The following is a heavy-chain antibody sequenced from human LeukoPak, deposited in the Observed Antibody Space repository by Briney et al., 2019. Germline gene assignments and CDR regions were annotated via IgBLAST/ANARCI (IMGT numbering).Heavy chain of an antibody. CDR1: GGTFSSYA. V-gene: IGHV1-69*05. D-gene: IGHD3-10*01. Sequence: ASVKVSCKASGGTFSSYAISWVRQAPGQGLEWMGGNIPIFGTANYAQKLQGRVTMTTDTSTSTAYMELRSLRSDDTAVYYCARDTYYYGSGSYPQDYWGQGTLVTVSS. CDR2: NIPIFGTA. CDR3: ARDTYYYGSGSYPQDY. J-gene: IGHJ4*02.